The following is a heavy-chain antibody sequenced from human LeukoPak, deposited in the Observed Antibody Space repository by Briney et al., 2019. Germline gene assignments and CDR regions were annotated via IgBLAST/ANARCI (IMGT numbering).Heavy chain of an antibody. V-gene: IGHV4-34*01. CDR2: INHSGST. CDR3: ASARRNYYDSCGYYDRKYYFDY. CDR1: GGSFSGYY. D-gene: IGHD3-22*01. Sequence: SETVSLTCAVYGGSFSGYYWSWIRQPPGKGLAWIGEINHSGSTNYNPSLKSRVTISVDTSKNQFSLKLSSVTAADTAVYYCASARRNYYDSCGYYDRKYYFDYWGQGSMVTVSS. J-gene: IGHJ4*02.